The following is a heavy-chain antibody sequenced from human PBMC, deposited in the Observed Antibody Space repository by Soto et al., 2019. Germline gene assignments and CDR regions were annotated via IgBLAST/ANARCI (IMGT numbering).Heavy chain of an antibody. CDR2: MYYTGTT. CDR1: GGSVTSGGYH. CDR3: VRDVLGT. D-gene: IGHD7-27*01. V-gene: IGHV4-61*08. J-gene: IGHJ4*02. Sequence: SETLSLTCSVSGGSVTSGGYHWNWIRQSPGKGLEWIGYMYYTGTTNYNPSLRSRVSISIDTSKNQFSLRLTSVTAADTAIYYCVRDVLGTWGQGTQVTVSS.